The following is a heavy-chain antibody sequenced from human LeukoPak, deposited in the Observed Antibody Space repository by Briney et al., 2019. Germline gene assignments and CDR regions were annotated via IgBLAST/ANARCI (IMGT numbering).Heavy chain of an antibody. CDR3: TRGSGRFEY. J-gene: IGHJ4*02. Sequence: GRSLRLSCGGSGFTLGDFPMTWVRQAPAKGREGGGYIRAKAYGGTTEYAASVKGRFTISRDDSKRIAFLQMNSLQTLDTAIYYCTRGSGRFEYWGQGVLVTVSS. CDR1: GFTLGDFP. CDR2: IRAKAYGGTT. V-gene: IGHV3-49*04. D-gene: IGHD2-15*01.